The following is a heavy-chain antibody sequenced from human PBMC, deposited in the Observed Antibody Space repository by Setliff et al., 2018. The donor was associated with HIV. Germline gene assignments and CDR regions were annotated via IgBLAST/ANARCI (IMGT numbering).Heavy chain of an antibody. CDR3: ARTLRAAAMGYFDY. D-gene: IGHD5-18*01. CDR1: GGSISSGSYY. V-gene: IGHV4-61*02. CDR2: IYTSGST. Sequence: SETLSLTCTVSGGSISSGSYYWSWIRQPAGKGLEWIGRIYTSGSTNYNPSLKSRVTISLDTSKNHFSLKLNSVTAADTAVYYCARTLRAAAMGYFDYWGQGTLVTVSS. J-gene: IGHJ4*02.